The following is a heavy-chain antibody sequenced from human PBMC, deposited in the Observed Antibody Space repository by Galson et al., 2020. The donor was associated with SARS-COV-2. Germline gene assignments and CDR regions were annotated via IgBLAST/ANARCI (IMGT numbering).Heavy chain of an antibody. Sequence: GESPKTPCAASGRTFRRHRMTWARQAPGRGLEWVDNIKPDGSEKYYVDSVKGRFTISRDNAKNSFFLQMNGLRVEDTAVCYCASCRICGYWGQGTLVTVSS. V-gene: IGHV3-7*01. CDR3: ASCRICGY. D-gene: IGHD2-21*01. CDR2: IKPDGSEK. J-gene: IGHJ4*02. CDR1: GRTFRRHR.